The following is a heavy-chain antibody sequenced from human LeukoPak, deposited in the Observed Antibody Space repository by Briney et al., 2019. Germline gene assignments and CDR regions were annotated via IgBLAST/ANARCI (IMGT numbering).Heavy chain of an antibody. Sequence: SETLSLTCTVSGGSISSYYWSWIRQPPGKGLEWIGYIYYSGSTNYNPSLKSRVTISVDTSKNQFSLKLSSVTAADTAVYYCARSSGVWFDPWGQGTLVTVSS. CDR3: ARSSGVWFDP. V-gene: IGHV4-59*01. CDR2: IYYSGST. D-gene: IGHD1-26*01. J-gene: IGHJ5*02. CDR1: GGSISSYY.